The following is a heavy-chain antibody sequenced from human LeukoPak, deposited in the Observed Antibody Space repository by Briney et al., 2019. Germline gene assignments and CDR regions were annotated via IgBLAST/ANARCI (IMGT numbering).Heavy chain of an antibody. CDR2: ISGSGGST. Sequence: GGSLRLSCAASGFTFSSYAMSWVRQAPGKGLEWVSAISGSGGSTYYADSVKGRFTISRDNSKNTLYLQMNSLRAEDTAVYYCAKAISGWGSTYSSSPAWGQGTLVTVSS. V-gene: IGHV3-23*01. CDR3: AKAISGWGSTYSSSPA. D-gene: IGHD6-13*01. CDR1: GFTFSSYA. J-gene: IGHJ5*02.